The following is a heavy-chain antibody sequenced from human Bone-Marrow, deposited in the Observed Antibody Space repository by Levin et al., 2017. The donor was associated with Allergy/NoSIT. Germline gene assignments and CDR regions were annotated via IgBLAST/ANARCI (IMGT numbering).Heavy chain of an antibody. Sequence: GGSLRLSCAASGFTFSSYAMSWVRQAPGKGLEWVSGISGSGGSTYYADSVKGRFTISRDNSKNTLYLQMNSLRAEDTAVYYCAKLPGLPVVRSWFDPWGQGTLVTVSS. CDR2: ISGSGGST. CDR3: AKLPGLPVVRSWFDP. CDR1: GFTFSSYA. J-gene: IGHJ5*02. D-gene: IGHD4-23*01. V-gene: IGHV3-23*01.